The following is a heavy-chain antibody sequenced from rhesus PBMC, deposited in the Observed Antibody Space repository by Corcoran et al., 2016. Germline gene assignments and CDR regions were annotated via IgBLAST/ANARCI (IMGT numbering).Heavy chain of an antibody. D-gene: IGHD4-11*01. CDR3: ARGGWTNPETTPFAY. Sequence: QVTLKESGPALAKPTQTLTLTCTFSGFSLSTSGMGVGWIRQASRKTLEWLAHIYWDDDKRYSTSLKSSLSISKDTSKNQVVLTMTNMDPVDTATYYCARGGWTNPETTPFAYWGQGVLVTVSS. J-gene: IGHJ4*01. V-gene: IGHV2-1*01. CDR1: GFSLSTSGMG. CDR2: IYWDDDK.